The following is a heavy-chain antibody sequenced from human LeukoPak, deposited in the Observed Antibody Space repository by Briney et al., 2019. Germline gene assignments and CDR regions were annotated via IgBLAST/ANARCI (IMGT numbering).Heavy chain of an antibody. CDR1: GGSISSYY. CDR3: ARDERSWFDP. Sequence: SETLSLTCTVSGGSISSYYWSWIRQPPGKGLEWIGYIYYSGSSNYNPSLKSRVTISVDTSKNQFSLKLSSVTAADTAVYYCARDERSWFDPWGQGTLVTVSS. J-gene: IGHJ5*02. V-gene: IGHV4-59*01. CDR2: IYYSGSS.